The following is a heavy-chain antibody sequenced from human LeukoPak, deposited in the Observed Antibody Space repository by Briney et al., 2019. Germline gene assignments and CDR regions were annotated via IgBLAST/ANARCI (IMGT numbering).Heavy chain of an antibody. J-gene: IGHJ5*02. CDR1: GYTLTSYY. CDR3: ARNERLRGFDP. D-gene: IGHD1-1*01. Sequence: GASVKVSCKASGYTLTSYYIHWVRQAPGHGLEWMGIINPSGGSTTYAQKFQGRVIMTGDTSTSTVYMELSSLRSEDTAVYYCARNERLRGFDPWGQGTLVTVSS. V-gene: IGHV1-46*01. CDR2: INPSGGST.